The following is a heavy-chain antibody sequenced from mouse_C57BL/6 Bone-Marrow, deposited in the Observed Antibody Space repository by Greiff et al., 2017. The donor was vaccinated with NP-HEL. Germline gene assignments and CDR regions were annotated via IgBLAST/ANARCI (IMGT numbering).Heavy chain of an antibody. V-gene: IGHV1-54*01. CDR2: INPGSGGT. CDR1: GYAFTYYL. Sequence: VQLQQSGAELVRPGTSVKVSCKASGYAFTYYLIEWVKQRPGQGLEWIGVINPGSGGTNYNEKFKGKATLTADKSSSTAYMQLSSLTSEDSAVYFCARSNTYYYAMDYWGQGTSVTVSS. CDR3: ARSNTYYYAMDY. J-gene: IGHJ4*01.